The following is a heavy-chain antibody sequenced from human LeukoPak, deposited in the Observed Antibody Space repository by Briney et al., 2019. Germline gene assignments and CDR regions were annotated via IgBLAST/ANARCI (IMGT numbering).Heavy chain of an antibody. CDR1: GFTFSSYA. CDR3: AKLGGNYYDSSGYRYFDY. J-gene: IGHJ4*02. D-gene: IGHD3-22*01. CDR2: ISGSGGST. V-gene: IGHV3-23*01. Sequence: GGSLRLSCAASGFTFSSYAMSWVRQAPGKGLEWVSAISGSGGSTYYADTVKGRFTISRDNSKNTLYLQMNSLRAEDTAVYYCAKLGGNYYDSSGYRYFDYWGQGTLVTVSS.